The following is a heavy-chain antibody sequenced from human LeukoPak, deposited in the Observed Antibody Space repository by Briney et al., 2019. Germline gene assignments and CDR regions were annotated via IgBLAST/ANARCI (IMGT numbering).Heavy chain of an antibody. CDR2: ISRSISYI. D-gene: IGHD1-26*01. CDR1: GFTFSSYS. Sequence: GGSLRLSCAASGFTFSSYSMNWVRQGPGKGLEWVSSISRSISYIDYADSGKGRFTISRDNAKNALYMQMNSLRAEDTALYYCARGEGGCFDYWGQGTLVTVSS. V-gene: IGHV3-21*01. CDR3: ARGEGGCFDY. J-gene: IGHJ4*02.